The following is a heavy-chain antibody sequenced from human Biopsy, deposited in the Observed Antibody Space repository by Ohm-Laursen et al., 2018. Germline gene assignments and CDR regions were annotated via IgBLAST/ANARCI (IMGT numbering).Heavy chain of an antibody. D-gene: IGHD6-6*01. CDR3: ARGYSRRISIFEASIYWFDT. CDR2: MIPSSGKT. J-gene: IGHJ5*02. Sequence: ALVKVSCKPSGYSFSTYDVNWVRQARGQGLEWMGWMIPSSGKTGYAQRFQGRVTLTMNTSISTAYMELSGLRSEDTAVYFCARGYSRRISIFEASIYWFDTWGQGTLVTVSS. CDR1: GYSFSTYD. V-gene: IGHV1-8*01.